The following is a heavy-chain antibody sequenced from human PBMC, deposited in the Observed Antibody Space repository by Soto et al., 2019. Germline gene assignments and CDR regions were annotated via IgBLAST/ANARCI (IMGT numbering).Heavy chain of an antibody. CDR1: GYNFTEYW. J-gene: IGHJ4*02. Sequence: GASLKISCKRSGYNFTEYWIAWVRQKNGKGLEWMGIIYPGDSDTRYSPSFQGQVTSSADKSTTTAYLQWSSLKASDTAMYYCARQLGYSSSWYLFWGQGTLVTVSS. V-gene: IGHV5-51*01. CDR2: IYPGDSDT. D-gene: IGHD6-13*01. CDR3: ARQLGYSSSWYLF.